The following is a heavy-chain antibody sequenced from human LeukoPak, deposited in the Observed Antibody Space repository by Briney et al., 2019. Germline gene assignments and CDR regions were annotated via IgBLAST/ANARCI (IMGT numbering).Heavy chain of an antibody. Sequence: SVNVSCKASGGTFSSYAISWVRQAPGQGLEWMGRIIPILGIANYAQKFQGRVTITADKSTSTAYMELSSLRSEDTAVYYCASGYSSSWYPPGVAYWGQGTLVTVSS. CDR2: IIPILGIA. CDR1: GGTFSSYA. V-gene: IGHV1-69*04. J-gene: IGHJ4*02. D-gene: IGHD6-13*01. CDR3: ASGYSSSWYPPGVAY.